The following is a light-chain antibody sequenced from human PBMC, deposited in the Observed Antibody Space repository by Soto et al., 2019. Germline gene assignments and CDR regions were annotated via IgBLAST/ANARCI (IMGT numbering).Light chain of an antibody. CDR2: SAS. J-gene: IGKJ2*01. V-gene: IGKV3-15*01. CDR3: QPGHNWPLT. Sequence: EIVMTQSPATLSVSPGERATLSCRASQSISTELAWYQQKPGQPPRLLIYSASTRATGVPARFTGSGSGSESTLTISGLQSEDFAVYYCQPGHNWPLTFGQGTRLEI. CDR1: QSISTE.